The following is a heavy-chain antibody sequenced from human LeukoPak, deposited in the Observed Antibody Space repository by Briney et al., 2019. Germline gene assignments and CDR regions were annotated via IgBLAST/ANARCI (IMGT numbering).Heavy chain of an antibody. CDR2: ISGSGGST. Sequence: GGSLRLSCAASGFTFSSYAMSWVRQAPGKGLEWDSAISGSGGSTYYADSVKGRFTISRDNSKNTLYLQMNSLRAEDTAVYYCAKDSSSWYDSFDYWGQGTLVTVSS. J-gene: IGHJ4*02. D-gene: IGHD6-13*01. CDR3: AKDSSSWYDSFDY. CDR1: GFTFSSYA. V-gene: IGHV3-23*01.